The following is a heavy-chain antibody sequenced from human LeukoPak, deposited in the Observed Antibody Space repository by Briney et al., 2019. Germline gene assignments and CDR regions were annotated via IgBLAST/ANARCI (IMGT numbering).Heavy chain of an antibody. Sequence: SETLSLTCTVSGYSISSGYCWGWIRQSPGKGLDWIGSIYNSGSTYYNPSLKSRVTISIDTSKNQFSLKLSSVTAADTAVYYCARVPGAAAGRAENWFNRWGQRSLLTASS. V-gene: IGHV4-38-2*02. J-gene: IGHJ5*02. CDR2: IYNSGST. CDR3: ARVPGAAAGRAENWFNR. CDR1: GYSISSGYC. D-gene: IGHD6-13*01.